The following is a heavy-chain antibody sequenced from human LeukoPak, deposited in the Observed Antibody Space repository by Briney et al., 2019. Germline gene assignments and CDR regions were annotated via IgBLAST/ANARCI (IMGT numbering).Heavy chain of an antibody. Sequence: GGSLRLSCAASGFTFSSYGMNWVRQAPGKGLEWVSSISSSSSYIYYADSVKGRFTISRDNAKNSLYLQMNSLRAEDTAVYYCARGGRGEPFDYWGQGTLVTVSS. CDR3: ARGGRGEPFDY. J-gene: IGHJ4*02. CDR1: GFTFSSYG. V-gene: IGHV3-21*01. CDR2: ISSSSSYI. D-gene: IGHD1-26*01.